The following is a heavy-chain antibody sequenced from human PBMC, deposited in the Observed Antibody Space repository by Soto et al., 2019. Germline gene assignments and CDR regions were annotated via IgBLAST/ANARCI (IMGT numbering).Heavy chain of an antibody. Sequence: SETLSLTCTVSGGSISSSSYYWGWIRQPPGKGLEWIGSIYYSGSTYYNPSLKSRVTISVDTSKNQFSLKLSSVTAADTAVYYCARGGGHYYDSSGYQDYWGQGTLVTVSS. CDR1: GGSISSSSYY. J-gene: IGHJ4*02. CDR2: IYYSGST. V-gene: IGHV4-39*01. CDR3: ARGGGHYYDSSGYQDY. D-gene: IGHD3-22*01.